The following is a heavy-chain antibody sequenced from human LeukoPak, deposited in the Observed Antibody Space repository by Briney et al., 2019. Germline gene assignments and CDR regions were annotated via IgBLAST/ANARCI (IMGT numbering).Heavy chain of an antibody. CDR3: ATADGDYFLDY. D-gene: IGHD4-17*01. J-gene: IGHJ4*02. V-gene: IGHV1-8*01. CDR2: MNPKSGNT. Sequence: ASVKVSCKASGDTFTNYDINWVRQATGQGPEWMGWMNPKSGNTGYAQKFQGRVTMTRNTSISTAYMELSSLRSDDTAVYYCATADGDYFLDYWGQGTLVTVSS. CDR1: GDTFTNYD.